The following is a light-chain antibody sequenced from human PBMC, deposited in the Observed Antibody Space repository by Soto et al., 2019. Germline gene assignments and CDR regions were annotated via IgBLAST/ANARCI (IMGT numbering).Light chain of an antibody. CDR3: CSSAGIYTVI. CDR2: DVS. J-gene: IGLJ2*01. Sequence: QSALTQPRSVSGSPGQSVTISCTGTSGDVGGYNYVSWYQHHPGKAPKVMIYDVSKRPSGVPDRFSGSKSGNTASLTISGLQAEDEADYYCCSSAGIYTVIFGGGTKLTVL. CDR1: SGDVGGYNY. V-gene: IGLV2-11*01.